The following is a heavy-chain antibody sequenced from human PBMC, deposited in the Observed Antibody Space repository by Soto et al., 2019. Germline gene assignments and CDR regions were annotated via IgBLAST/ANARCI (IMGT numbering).Heavy chain of an antibody. D-gene: IGHD1-26*01. CDR3: ASFFYSGSYYYYYGMDV. V-gene: IGHV1-8*01. CDR1: GYTFTSYD. J-gene: IGHJ6*02. CDR2: MNPNSGNT. Sequence: ASVKVSCKASGYTFTSYDINWVRQATGQGLEWMGWMNPNSGNTGYAQKFQGRVTMTRNTSISTAYMELSSLRSEDTAEYYCASFFYSGSYYYYYGMDVWGQGTTVTVSS.